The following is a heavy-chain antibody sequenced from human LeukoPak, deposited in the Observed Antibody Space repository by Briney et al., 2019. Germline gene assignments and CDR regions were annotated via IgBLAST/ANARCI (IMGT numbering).Heavy chain of an antibody. CDR2: IYTSGST. CDR1: GGSISSGSYY. CDR3: ARVDPYCSSTSCSFDY. V-gene: IGHV4-61*02. Sequence: SETLSPTCTVSGGSISSGSYYWSWIRQPAGKGLEWIGRIYTSGSTNYNPSLKSRVTISVDTSKNQFSLKLSSVTAADTAVCYCARVDPYCSSTSCSFDYWGQGTLVTVSS. D-gene: IGHD2-2*01. J-gene: IGHJ4*02.